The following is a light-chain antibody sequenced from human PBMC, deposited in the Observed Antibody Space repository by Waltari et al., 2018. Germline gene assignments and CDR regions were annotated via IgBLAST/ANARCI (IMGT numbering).Light chain of an antibody. CDR1: QSVSSQ. CDR2: DAS. V-gene: IGKV3-11*01. CDR3: QQRSDWPCT. Sequence: EIVFTQSPATLSLSPGERATLSCRASQSVSSQLAWYQQKPGQAPRLLIYDASDRATGIPGRFSGSGSGTDFTLTISSLEPEDFAVYYCQQRSDWPCTFGQGTRVEIK. J-gene: IGKJ1*01.